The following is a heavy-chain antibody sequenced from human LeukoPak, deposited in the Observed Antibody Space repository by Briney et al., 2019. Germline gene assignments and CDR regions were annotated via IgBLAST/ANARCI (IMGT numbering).Heavy chain of an antibody. CDR1: GGSISTYY. V-gene: IGHV4-59*01. D-gene: IGHD3-3*01. J-gene: IGHJ6*02. CDR2: IYYSGST. CDR3: ARDQGGDFWSGYRPPYYYYGMDV. Sequence: SETLSLTCTVSGGSISTYYWSWIRQPPGKGLEWIGYIYYSGSTSYNPSLKSRVTISLDTSKNQFSLNLRSETTEDTAVYYCARDQGGDFWSGYRPPYYYYGMDVWGQGTTVTVSS.